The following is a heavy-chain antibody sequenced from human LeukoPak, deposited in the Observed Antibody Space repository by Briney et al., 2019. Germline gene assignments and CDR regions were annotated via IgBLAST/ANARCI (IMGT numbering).Heavy chain of an antibody. CDR1: GYTFTDYY. V-gene: IGHV1-2*02. CDR3: TRILTYGSRDFDI. Sequence: GASVRVSCKASGYTFTDYYIHWVRQAPGQGLEWMGWLNPNSGGKISAQRFQGRVTMTRDTSISTAYMELSTLTYDDTAVYYCTRILTYGSRDFDIWGQGTLGTLSS. CDR2: LNPNSGGK. J-gene: IGHJ4*02. D-gene: IGHD3-10*01.